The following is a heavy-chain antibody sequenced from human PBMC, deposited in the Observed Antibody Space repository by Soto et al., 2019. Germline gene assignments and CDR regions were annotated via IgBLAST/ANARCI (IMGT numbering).Heavy chain of an antibody. V-gene: IGHV3-23*01. Sequence: GGSLRLSCAASGFTFSSYAMSWVRQAPGKGLEWVSAISGSGGSTYYADSVKGRFTITRDKSKSTVYMEMSSLRAEDTAVYYCAKDAYCGGDCYLYCYYYGMDVWGQGTTVTVSS. CDR1: GFTFSSYA. D-gene: IGHD2-21*02. CDR2: ISGSGGST. J-gene: IGHJ6*02. CDR3: AKDAYCGGDCYLYCYYYGMDV.